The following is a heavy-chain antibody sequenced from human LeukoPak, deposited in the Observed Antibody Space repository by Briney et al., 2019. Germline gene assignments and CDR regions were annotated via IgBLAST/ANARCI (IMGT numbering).Heavy chain of an antibody. Sequence: SETLSLTCAVHGGSLSGNYWSWIRQPPGKGLEWIGQGTHDGVTNYNPSLKSRVTVSVDTPRNQVSLKVTSLTAADTAVYYCARGLNILDYWGQGTLVTVPS. CDR1: GGSLSGNY. CDR3: ARGLNILDY. J-gene: IGHJ4*02. CDR2: GTHDGVT. V-gene: IGHV4-34*01.